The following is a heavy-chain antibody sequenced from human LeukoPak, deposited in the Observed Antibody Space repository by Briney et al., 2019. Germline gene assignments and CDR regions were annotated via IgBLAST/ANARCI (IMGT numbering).Heavy chain of an antibody. Sequence: GGSLRLSCAASGFTFSSYAISWVRQAPGQGLEWMGGTIPIFGTANYAQKFQGRVTITADESTSTAYMKLSSLRSEETAGYYCTREGDDYVWGSYRRPPDYGMDVWGQGTTVTVSS. CDR3: TREGDDYVWGSYRRPPDYGMDV. V-gene: IGHV1-69*01. J-gene: IGHJ6*02. D-gene: IGHD3-16*02. CDR2: TIPIFGTA. CDR1: GFTFSSYA.